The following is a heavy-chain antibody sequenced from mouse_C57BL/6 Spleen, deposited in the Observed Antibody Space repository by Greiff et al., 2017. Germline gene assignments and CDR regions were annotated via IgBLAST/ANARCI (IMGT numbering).Heavy chain of an antibody. CDR1: GFSLTSYG. J-gene: IGHJ3*01. CDR2: IWSGGSS. D-gene: IGHD2-1*01. CDR3: ARGSYGNYWGFAY. Sequence: VQLVESGPGLVQPSQSLSITCTVSGFSLTSYGVHWVRQSPGKGLEWLGVIWSGGSSDYTAAFISRLSLSKDNSKSQVFFNMNSLQADNTAIYYCARGSYGNYWGFAYWGQGTLVTVSA. V-gene: IGHV2-2*01.